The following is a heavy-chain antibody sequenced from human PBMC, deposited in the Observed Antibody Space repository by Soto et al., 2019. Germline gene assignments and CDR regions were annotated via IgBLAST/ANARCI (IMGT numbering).Heavy chain of an antibody. CDR2: ISWNSGSV. D-gene: IGHD3-10*01. CDR3: AKSTMALYGMDV. CDR1: GFTFDDYA. J-gene: IGHJ6*02. Sequence: EVQLVESGGGLVQPGRSLRLSCAASGFTFDDYAMHLVRQAPGKGLEWVSGISWNSGSVGYADSVKGRFTISRDNAKNSLYLQMNSLRAEDTALYYCAKSTMALYGMDVWGQGTTVTVSS. V-gene: IGHV3-9*01.